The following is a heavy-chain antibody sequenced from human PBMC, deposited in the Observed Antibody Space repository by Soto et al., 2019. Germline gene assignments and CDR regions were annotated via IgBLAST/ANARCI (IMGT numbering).Heavy chain of an antibody. CDR3: AKDYCSGGSCYSDF. V-gene: IGHV3-30*18. D-gene: IGHD2-15*01. CDR1: GFICSSYG. CDR2: ISYDGSNK. Sequence: GSLRLSCAASGFICSSYGMHWVRQAPGKGLEWVAVISYDGSNKYYADSVKGRFTISRDNSKNTLYLQMNSLRAEDTAVYYCAKDYCSGGSCYSDFWGQGTLVTVSS. J-gene: IGHJ4*02.